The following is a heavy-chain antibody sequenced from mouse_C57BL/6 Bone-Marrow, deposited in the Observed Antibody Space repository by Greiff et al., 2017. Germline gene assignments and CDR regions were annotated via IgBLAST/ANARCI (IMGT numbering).Heavy chain of an antibody. Sequence: QVQLQQPGAELVMPGASVKLSCKASGYTFTSYWMHWVKQRPGQGLEWIGEIDPSDSYTNYNQKFKGKSTLTVDKSSSTAYMQLSSLTSEDSAVXYCARGGYDYYGNAMDYWGQGTSVTVSS. J-gene: IGHJ4*01. CDR2: IDPSDSYT. D-gene: IGHD1-1*01. CDR3: ARGGYDYYGNAMDY. V-gene: IGHV1-69*01. CDR1: GYTFTSYW.